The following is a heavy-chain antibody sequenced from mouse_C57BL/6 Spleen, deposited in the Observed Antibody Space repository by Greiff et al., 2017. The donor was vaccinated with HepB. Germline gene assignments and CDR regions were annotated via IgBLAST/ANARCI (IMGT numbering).Heavy chain of an antibody. CDR2: ISSGSSTI. J-gene: IGHJ3*01. CDR1: GFTFSDYG. D-gene: IGHD2-5*01. V-gene: IGHV5-17*01. Sequence: EVKLMESGGGLVKPGGSLKLSCAASGFTFSDYGMHWVRQAPEKGLEWVAYISSGSSTIYYADTVKGRFTISRDNAKNTLFLQMTSLRSEDTAMYYCARGGPSNYGFAYWGQGTLVTVSA. CDR3: ARGGPSNYGFAY.